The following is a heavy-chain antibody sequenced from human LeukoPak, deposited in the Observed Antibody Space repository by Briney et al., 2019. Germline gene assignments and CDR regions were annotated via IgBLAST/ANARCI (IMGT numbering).Heavy chain of an antibody. V-gene: IGHV4-59*01. CDR1: GGSISSYY. CDR3: ARDSGSYDYFDY. Sequence: SETLSLTCTVSGGSISSYYWSWIRQPPGEGLEWIGYIYYSGSTNYNPSLKSRVTISVDTSKNQFSLKLSSVTAADTAVYYCARDSGSYDYFDYWGQGTLVTVSS. CDR2: IYYSGST. J-gene: IGHJ4*02. D-gene: IGHD1-26*01.